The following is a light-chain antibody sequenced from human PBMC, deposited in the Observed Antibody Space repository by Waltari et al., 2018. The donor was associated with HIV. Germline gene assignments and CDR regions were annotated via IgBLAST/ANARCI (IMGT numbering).Light chain of an antibody. Sequence: DIVMTQSPLSLPVTPGEPASISCRSSQSLLHSDGYIYLDWYLQKPGQSPQLLIYLGTNRASGVPDRFSGSGSGTEYTLKISRVEAEDVGVYYCMQVEQTPWTFGQGTKVEIK. CDR3: MQVEQTPWT. CDR1: QSLLHSDGYIY. J-gene: IGKJ1*01. CDR2: LGT. V-gene: IGKV2-28*01.